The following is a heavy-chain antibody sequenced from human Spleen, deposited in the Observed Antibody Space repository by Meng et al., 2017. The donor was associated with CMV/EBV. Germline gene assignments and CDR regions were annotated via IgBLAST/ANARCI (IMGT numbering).Heavy chain of an antibody. V-gene: IGHV4-59*01. Sequence: SETLSLTCTVSGGSISGDYWSWIRQPPGKGLEWIGNVHYSGSTRYSPSLKSRVTISADTPKNQLSLKLSSVTAADTAVYYCARDESYNILTGYYPLIGAFDIWGQGTMVTVSS. J-gene: IGHJ3*02. CDR3: ARDESYNILTGYYPLIGAFDI. D-gene: IGHD3-9*01. CDR2: VHYSGST. CDR1: GGSISGDY.